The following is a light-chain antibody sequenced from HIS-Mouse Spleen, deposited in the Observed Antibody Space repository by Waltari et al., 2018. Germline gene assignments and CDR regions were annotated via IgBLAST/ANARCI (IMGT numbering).Light chain of an antibody. Sequence: SYVLTQPPSVSVAPGQTARITCGGNNIGSKSVHWYQQKPGQAPVLVVYDDSDRPSGTTERFSGSNAGNTATVTISRVEAGDEADYYCQVWDSSSDHHGVFGGGTKLTVL. V-gene: IGLV3-21*02. CDR3: QVWDSSSDHHGV. CDR2: DDS. CDR1: NIGSKS. J-gene: IGLJ2*01.